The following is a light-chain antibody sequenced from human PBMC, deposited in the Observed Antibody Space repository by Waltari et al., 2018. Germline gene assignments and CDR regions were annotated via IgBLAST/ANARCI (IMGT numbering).Light chain of an antibody. Sequence: EIVLTQSPGTLSLSPGERAIVSCRASQSVGRTLAWYQQKPGQAPRFLIYGASNRATGIPDRFIGSGSGTEFSLTISGLEPEDSAVYYCQHYLRLPVAFGQGTKVEIK. CDR1: QSVGRT. V-gene: IGKV3-20*01. CDR3: QHYLRLPVA. J-gene: IGKJ1*01. CDR2: GAS.